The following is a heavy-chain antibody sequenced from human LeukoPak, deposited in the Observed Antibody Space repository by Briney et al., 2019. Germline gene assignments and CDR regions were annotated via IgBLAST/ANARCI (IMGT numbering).Heavy chain of an antibody. CDR1: GFTVSNNY. V-gene: IGHV3-53*01. CDR3: ARGGSSWYGYYYGMDV. D-gene: IGHD6-13*01. J-gene: IGHJ6*02. CDR2: IYSGGST. Sequence: QSGGSLRLSCAASGFTVSNNYMSWVRQAPGKGLEWVSIIYSGGSTYYADSVKGRFTISRDNSKNTLYLQMNSLRAEDTAVYYCARGGSSWYGYYYGMDVWGQGTTVTVSS.